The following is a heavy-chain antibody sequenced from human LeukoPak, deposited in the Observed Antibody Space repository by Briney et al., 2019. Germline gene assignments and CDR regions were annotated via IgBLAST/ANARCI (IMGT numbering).Heavy chain of an antibody. CDR2: ISYDGSNK. Sequence: GGSLRLSCAASGFTFNTYAMHWVRQAPGKGLEWVALISYDGSNKYYADSMKGRFILSRDNSKNTLFLQMNSLRAEDTAVYYCAKAETYCSGGSCYWFDPWGQGTLVTVSS. D-gene: IGHD2-15*01. CDR3: AKAETYCSGGSCYWFDP. CDR1: GFTFNTYA. V-gene: IGHV3-30*04. J-gene: IGHJ5*02.